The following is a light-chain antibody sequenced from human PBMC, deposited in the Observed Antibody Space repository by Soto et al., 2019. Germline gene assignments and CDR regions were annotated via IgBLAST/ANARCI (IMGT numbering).Light chain of an antibody. Sequence: DLQMTQSPSSVSASVGDRVTITCRASQGVSSWLAWYQQKPGTAPKLLISGISSLQSGVPSRFSGSGSGTDFTLTISSLEPEDSATYYCQQVNTFPLTFGGGTKVDIK. CDR1: QGVSSW. CDR3: QQVNTFPLT. J-gene: IGKJ4*01. V-gene: IGKV1-12*01. CDR2: GIS.